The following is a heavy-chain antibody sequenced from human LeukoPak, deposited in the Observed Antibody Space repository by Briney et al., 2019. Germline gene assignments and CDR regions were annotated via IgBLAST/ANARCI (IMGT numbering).Heavy chain of an antibody. D-gene: IGHD6-19*01. CDR2: INHSGGT. J-gene: IGHJ4*02. V-gene: IGHV4-34*01. Sequence: PSETLSLTCAVYGGSFSGYYWSWIRQPPGKGLEWIGEINHSGGTNYNPSLKSRVTISVDTSKNQFSLKLSSVTAADTAVYYCARGGRIAVAYWGQGTLVTVSS. CDR1: GGSFSGYY. CDR3: ARGGRIAVAY.